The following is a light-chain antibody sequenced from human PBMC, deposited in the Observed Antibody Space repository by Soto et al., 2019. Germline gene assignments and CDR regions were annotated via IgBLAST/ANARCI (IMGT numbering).Light chain of an antibody. CDR3: LHYGSAPWT. Sequence: EIVLTQSPGTLSLFPGESVTISCRASQRGFGTYLAWYQHKPGQAPRLLIYGASGRAAGIADRFSGSGSGTDFPLTISRLVPEDAAVYSCLHYGSAPWTFGQGTKVEIK. CDR2: GAS. CDR1: QRGFGTY. V-gene: IGKV3-20*01. J-gene: IGKJ1*01.